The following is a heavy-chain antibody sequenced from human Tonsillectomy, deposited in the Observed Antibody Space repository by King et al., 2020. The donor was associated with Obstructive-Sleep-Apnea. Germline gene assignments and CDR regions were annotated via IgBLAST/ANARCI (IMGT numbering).Heavy chain of an antibody. CDR1: GGTFSSYA. V-gene: IGHV1-69*10. CDR3: ARGPEFYYDTSGYYYFEH. CDR2: IIPILDIA. J-gene: IGHJ4*02. D-gene: IGHD3-22*01. Sequence: QLVQSGAEVKKPGSSVRVSCRASGGTFSSYAISWVRQAPGQGLEWMGGIIPILDIANYAQTFQGRVTITADKSTGTAYMELSSLRSEDTAVYYCARGPEFYYDTSGYYYFEHWGQGALDTVSS.